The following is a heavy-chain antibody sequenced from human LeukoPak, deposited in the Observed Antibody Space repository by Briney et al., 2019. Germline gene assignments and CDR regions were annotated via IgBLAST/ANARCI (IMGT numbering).Heavy chain of an antibody. CDR3: ARSKPHIVVVIATGWYFDL. Sequence: SETLSLTCTVSGGSISSSSYYWGWIRQPPGKGLEWIGSIYYSGSTYYNPSLKSRVTISVDTSKNQFSLKLSSVTAADTAVYYCARSKPHIVVVIATGWYFDLWGRSTLVTVSS. CDR1: GGSISSSSYY. D-gene: IGHD2-21*01. V-gene: IGHV4-39*07. J-gene: IGHJ2*01. CDR2: IYYSGST.